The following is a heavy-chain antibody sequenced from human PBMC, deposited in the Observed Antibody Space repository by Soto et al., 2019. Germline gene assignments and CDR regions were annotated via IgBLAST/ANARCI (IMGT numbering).Heavy chain of an antibody. Sequence: GGSLRLSCAASGFTFSSYGMHWVRQAPGKGLEWVAVIWYDGSNKYYADSVKGRFTISRDNSKNTLYLQMNSLRAEDTFVYYCARGLIGYYGSGSFNYYYYYYMDVWGKGTTVTVSS. CDR2: IWYDGSNK. J-gene: IGHJ6*03. V-gene: IGHV3-33*01. D-gene: IGHD3-10*01. CDR3: ARGLIGYYGSGSFNYYYYYYMDV. CDR1: GFTFSSYG.